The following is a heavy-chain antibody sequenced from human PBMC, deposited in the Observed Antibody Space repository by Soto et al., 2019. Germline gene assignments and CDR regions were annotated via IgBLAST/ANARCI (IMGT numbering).Heavy chain of an antibody. J-gene: IGHJ4*02. CDR3: ARWGCSGSNCNLNQRSFDL. Sequence: QVQLVESGGGVVQPGRSLRLSCAASGFIFNEYGMHWVRQAPGKGLEGVAGIWYDGSNKYYADSVKSRFTFSRDNSKNTMSLQMNSLRVEDTAIYYCARWGCSGSNCNLNQRSFDLWGQGTLVTGSS. V-gene: IGHV3-33*01. D-gene: IGHD2-15*01. CDR2: IWYDGSNK. CDR1: GFIFNEYG.